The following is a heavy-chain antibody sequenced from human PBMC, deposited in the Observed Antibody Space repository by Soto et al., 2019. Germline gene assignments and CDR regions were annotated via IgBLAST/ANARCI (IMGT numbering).Heavy chain of an antibody. J-gene: IGHJ4*02. CDR3: AKDNYYDSSGYTVTFFDY. V-gene: IGHV3-23*01. D-gene: IGHD3-22*01. CDR1: GFTFSSYA. Sequence: GGSLRLSCAASGFTFSSYAMSWVRQAPGKGLEWVSAISGSGGSTYYADSVKGRFTISRDNSKNTLYLQMNSLRAEDTAVYYCAKDNYYDSSGYTVTFFDYWGQGTLVTVSS. CDR2: ISGSGGST.